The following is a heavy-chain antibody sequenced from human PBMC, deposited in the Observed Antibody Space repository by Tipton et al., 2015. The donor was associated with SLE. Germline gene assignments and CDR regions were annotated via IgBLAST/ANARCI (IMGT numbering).Heavy chain of an antibody. CDR2: IYHSGNT. Sequence: TLSLTCAVSGDSISNFNWWNWVRQPPGKGLEWIGKIYHSGNTYYNPSLKSRVTISVDKSTNQFSLKLRSVTATDTAVYFCARGPSNFDWLPSYALDVWGQGTTVAVSS. V-gene: IGHV4-4*01. CDR3: ARGPSNFDWLPSYALDV. J-gene: IGHJ6*02. CDR1: GDSISNFNW. D-gene: IGHD3-9*01.